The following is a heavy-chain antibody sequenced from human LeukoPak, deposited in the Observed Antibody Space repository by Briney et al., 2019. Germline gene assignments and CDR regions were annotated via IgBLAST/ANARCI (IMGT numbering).Heavy chain of an antibody. CDR3: ARHGPYAPTDY. Sequence: SETLSLTCTVSGGSISTSSYYWGWVRQPPGKGLEWIGNIFYSGSTYYSPSLKSRVTISLDTPRNQFSLKLSSVTAADTAVYYCARHGPYAPTDYWGQGTLVTVSS. D-gene: IGHD2-2*01. J-gene: IGHJ4*02. CDR1: GGSISTSSYY. CDR2: IFYSGST. V-gene: IGHV4-39*01.